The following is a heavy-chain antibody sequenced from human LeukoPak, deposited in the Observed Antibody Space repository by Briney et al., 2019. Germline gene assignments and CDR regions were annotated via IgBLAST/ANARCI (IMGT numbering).Heavy chain of an antibody. CDR2: VSAYNGKT. V-gene: IGHV1-18*01. J-gene: IGHJ4*02. D-gene: IGHD5-12*01. Sequence: ASVKLSCKASGYTFRNFAVTWVRQAPGQGLEWVGCVSAYNGKTNYAQKFQGRVSMTTETSTSTAYMEVTSLRSDDTAVYFCARGGDMDTMGTILTFWDYWGQGTRVTVSS. CDR1: GYTFRNFA. CDR3: ARGGDMDTMGTILTFWDY.